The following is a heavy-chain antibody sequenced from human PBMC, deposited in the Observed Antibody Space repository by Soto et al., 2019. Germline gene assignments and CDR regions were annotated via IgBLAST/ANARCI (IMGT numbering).Heavy chain of an antibody. CDR2: IIPIFGTA. CDR3: ARDPPKYNWKTGSHYYDGMDV. Sequence: QVQLVQSGAEVKKPGSSVKVSCKASGGTFSSYAISWVRQAPGQGLEWMGVIIPIFGTANYAQKFQGRVTITADESTSTAYMELSSLRSEDTAVYYCARDPPKYNWKTGSHYYDGMDVRGQGTTVTVSS. V-gene: IGHV1-69*12. J-gene: IGHJ6*02. D-gene: IGHD1-1*01. CDR1: GGTFSSYA.